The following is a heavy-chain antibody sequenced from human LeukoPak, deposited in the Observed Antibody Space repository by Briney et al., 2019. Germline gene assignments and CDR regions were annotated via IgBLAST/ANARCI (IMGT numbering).Heavy chain of an antibody. CDR3: AKVYSNYEGGDY. J-gene: IGHJ4*02. D-gene: IGHD4-11*01. Sequence: GGSLRLSCAASGLTFDDYAMHWVRQAPGKGLEWVSLISGDGGSTYYADSVKGRFTISRDNSKNSLYLQMNSLRTEDTALYYCAKVYSNYEGGDYWGQGTLVTVSS. V-gene: IGHV3-43*02. CDR1: GLTFDDYA. CDR2: ISGDGGST.